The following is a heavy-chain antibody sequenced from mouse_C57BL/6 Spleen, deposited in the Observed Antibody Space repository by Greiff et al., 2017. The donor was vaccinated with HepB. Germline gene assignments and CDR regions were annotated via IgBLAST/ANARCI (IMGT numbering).Heavy chain of an antibody. Sequence: EVKLVESGGGLVKPGGSLKLSCAASGFTFSSYAMSWVRQTPEKRLEWVATISDGGSYTYYPDNVKGRFTISRDNAKNNLYLQMSHLKSEDTAMYYCATPAYYSNYGFAYWGQGTLVTVSA. J-gene: IGHJ3*01. V-gene: IGHV5-4*03. D-gene: IGHD2-5*01. CDR3: ATPAYYSNYGFAY. CDR2: ISDGGSYT. CDR1: GFTFSSYA.